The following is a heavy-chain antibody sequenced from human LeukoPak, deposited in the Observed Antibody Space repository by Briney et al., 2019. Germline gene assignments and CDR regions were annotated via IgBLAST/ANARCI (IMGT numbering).Heavy chain of an antibody. V-gene: IGHV1-24*01. CDR2: FDPEDGET. D-gene: IGHD3-9*01. CDR3: AAMYDILTGYYPRAFDY. J-gene: IGHJ4*02. CDR1: GYTLTELS. Sequence: ASVKVSCKVSGYTLTELSMHWVRQAPGKGLEWMGGFDPEDGETIYAQKFQGRVTMTEDTSTDTAYMELSSLRSEDTAVYYCAAMYDILTGYYPRAFDYWGQGTLVTVSS.